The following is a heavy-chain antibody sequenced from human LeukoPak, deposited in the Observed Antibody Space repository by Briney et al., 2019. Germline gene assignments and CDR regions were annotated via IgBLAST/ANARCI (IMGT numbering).Heavy chain of an antibody. V-gene: IGHV4-59*01. J-gene: IGHJ5*02. CDR1: GGSISSYY. Sequence: SETLSLTCTVSGGSISSYYWSWIRQPPGKGLEWIGYIYYSGSTNYNPSLKSRVTISVDTSKNQFSLKLSSVTAADTAVYYCARDLAFCSSTSCYPWFDRWGQGTLVTVSS. D-gene: IGHD2-2*01. CDR2: IYYSGST. CDR3: ARDLAFCSSTSCYPWFDR.